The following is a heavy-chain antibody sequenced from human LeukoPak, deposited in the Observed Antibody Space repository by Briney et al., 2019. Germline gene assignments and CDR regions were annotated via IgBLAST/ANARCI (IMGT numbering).Heavy chain of an antibody. CDR1: GGSISSGDYY. CDR2: IYYSGST. D-gene: IGHD5-12*01. V-gene: IGHV4-30-4*01. CDR3: VINRRGIVATFDY. J-gene: IGHJ4*02. Sequence: SETLSLTCTVSGGSISSGDYYWSWIRQSPGKGLEWIGYIYYSGSTYYNPSLKSRVTISVDTSKNQFSLKLSSVTAAGTAVYYCVINRRGIVATFDYWGQGTLVTVSS.